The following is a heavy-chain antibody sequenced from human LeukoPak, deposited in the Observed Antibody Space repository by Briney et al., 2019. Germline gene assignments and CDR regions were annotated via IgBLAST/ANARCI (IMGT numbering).Heavy chain of an antibody. J-gene: IGHJ5*02. D-gene: IGHD3-16*01. CDR2: ISSSSSYI. CDR1: GFTFSSYS. Sequence: GGSLRLSCAASGFTFSSYSMNWVRQAPGKGLEWVSSISSSSSYIYYADSVKGRFTISRDNAKNSLYLQMNSLRAEDTAVYYCARRAGGLARNNWFDPWGQGTLVTVSS. V-gene: IGHV3-21*01. CDR3: ARRAGGLARNNWFDP.